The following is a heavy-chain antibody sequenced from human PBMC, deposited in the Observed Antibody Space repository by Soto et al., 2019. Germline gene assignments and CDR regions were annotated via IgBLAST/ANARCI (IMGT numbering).Heavy chain of an antibody. CDR2: ISGSGGNST. V-gene: IGHV3-23*01. Sequence: XGSLWLSCEAWGFSFSTYSMSGVGQAPGKGLEWVSAISGSGGNSTFYGDSVKGRFTISRDNSKTTLYLQMNSLGAEDPAVYPCATGGSSCCFDSCGQGTLVTVSS. D-gene: IGHD2-15*01. J-gene: IGHJ4*02. CDR1: GFSFSTYS. CDR3: ATGGSSCCFDS.